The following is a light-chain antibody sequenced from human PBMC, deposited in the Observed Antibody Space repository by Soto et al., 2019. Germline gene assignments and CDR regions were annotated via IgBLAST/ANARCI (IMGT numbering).Light chain of an antibody. CDR3: SSYASSITLV. CDR2: DVS. CDR1: SSDVGGYDY. Sequence: SVLTQPASVSGSPGQSITISCTGTSSDVGGYDYVSWYQQHPGKAPKLLIFDVSKRPSGVSYRFSGSKSGNTASLTISGLQAEDEADYYCSSYASSITLVFGGGTKLTVL. V-gene: IGLV2-14*01. J-gene: IGLJ2*01.